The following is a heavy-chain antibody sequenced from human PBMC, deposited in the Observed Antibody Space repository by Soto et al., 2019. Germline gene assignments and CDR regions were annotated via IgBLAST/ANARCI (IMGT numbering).Heavy chain of an antibody. J-gene: IGHJ6*02. Sequence: PSETLSLTCAVYGGSFSGYYWSWIRQPPGKGLEWIGEINHSGSTNYNPSLKSRVTISVDTSKNQFSLKLSSVTAADTAVYYCARGAGYSSSWYRRYGMDVWGQGTKVTVSS. D-gene: IGHD6-13*01. CDR1: GGSFSGYY. CDR2: INHSGST. CDR3: ARGAGYSSSWYRRYGMDV. V-gene: IGHV4-34*01.